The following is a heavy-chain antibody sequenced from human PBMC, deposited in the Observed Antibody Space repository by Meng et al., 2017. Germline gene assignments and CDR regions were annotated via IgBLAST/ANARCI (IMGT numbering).Heavy chain of an antibody. CDR1: GFTFSSYW. D-gene: IGHD5-12*01. J-gene: IGHJ4*02. CDR2: INQDGSAK. V-gene: IGHV3-7*01. CDR3: ARWQTGYSGHGIDY. Sequence: GGSLRLSCAASGFTFSSYWMSWVRQAPGKGLEWVANINQDGSAKSYVDSVKGRFTISRDNAKNSLYLQMNSLRAEDTAVYYCARWQTGYSGHGIDYWGQGTLVTVSS.